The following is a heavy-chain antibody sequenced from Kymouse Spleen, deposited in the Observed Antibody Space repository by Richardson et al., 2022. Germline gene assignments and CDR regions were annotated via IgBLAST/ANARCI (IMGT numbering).Heavy chain of an antibody. J-gene: IGHJ6*02. D-gene: IGHD3-3*01. CDR3: TTDDFGVVIPYYYYYGMDV. CDR2: IKSKTDGGTT. Sequence: EVQLVESGGGLVKPGGSLRLSCAASGFTFSNAWMSWVRQAPGKGLEWVGRIKSKTDGGTTDYAAPVKGRFTISRDDSKNTLYLQMNSLKTEDTAVYYCTTDDFGVVIPYYYYYGMDVWGQGTTVTVSS. V-gene: IGHV3-15*01. CDR1: GFTFSNAW.